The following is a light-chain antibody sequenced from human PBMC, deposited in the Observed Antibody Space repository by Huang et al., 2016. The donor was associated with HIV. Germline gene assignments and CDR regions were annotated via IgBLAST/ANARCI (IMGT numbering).Light chain of an antibody. Sequence: AIQMTQSPSSLSAAVGDRVTITCRASQGIRNDLGWYQQKPGKAPKVLIYAASTLQSGVPSRFSGSGAGTDFTLTISSLQPEDSATYFCLQDFNYPWTFGQGTKVEIK. CDR2: AAS. CDR1: QGIRND. J-gene: IGKJ1*01. V-gene: IGKV1-6*01. CDR3: LQDFNYPWT.